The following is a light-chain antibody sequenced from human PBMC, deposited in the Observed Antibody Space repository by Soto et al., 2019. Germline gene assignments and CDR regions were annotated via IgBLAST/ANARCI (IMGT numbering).Light chain of an antibody. CDR3: HQYDNWPRT. J-gene: IGKJ1*01. Sequence: EIVMTQSPATLSVSPGETATLSCRASQSVSSDLAWYQQKPGQSPRLLIYRASTRATGIPARFSGSGFGTEFSLIISSLQSEDFALYFCHQYDNWPRTFGQGTRVEIK. CDR1: QSVSSD. V-gene: IGKV3-15*01. CDR2: RAS.